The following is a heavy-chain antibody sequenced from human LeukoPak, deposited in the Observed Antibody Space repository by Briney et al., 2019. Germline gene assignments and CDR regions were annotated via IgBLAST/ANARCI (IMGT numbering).Heavy chain of an antibody. Sequence: SQTLSLTCAISGDSVSSNSAAWNWIRQSPSRGLEWLGRTYYRSKWYNDYAVSVKSRITINPDTSKNQFSLQLNSVTPEDTAVYYCARDQAYQSKQWLASYYYYYYMDVWGKGTTVTVSS. J-gene: IGHJ6*03. CDR2: TYYRSKWYN. CDR1: GDSVSSNSAA. V-gene: IGHV6-1*01. D-gene: IGHD6-19*01. CDR3: ARDQAYQSKQWLASYYYYYYMDV.